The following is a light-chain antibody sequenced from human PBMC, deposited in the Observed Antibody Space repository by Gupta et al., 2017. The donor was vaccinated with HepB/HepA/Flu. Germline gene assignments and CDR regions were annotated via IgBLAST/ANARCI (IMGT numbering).Light chain of an antibody. V-gene: IGLV2-18*02. Sequence: QSALTQPPSVSGSPGPSVTIPWTGTYSDVGNYNRVSWYRQSPGTAAKVIIYEVNNRPLGVPDRFSGTKSGNTASLTISGLQAEDEAEYYCSSHTSINTYVLGTGTKVTVL. J-gene: IGLJ1*01. CDR3: SSHTSINTYV. CDR1: YSDVGNYNR. CDR2: EVN.